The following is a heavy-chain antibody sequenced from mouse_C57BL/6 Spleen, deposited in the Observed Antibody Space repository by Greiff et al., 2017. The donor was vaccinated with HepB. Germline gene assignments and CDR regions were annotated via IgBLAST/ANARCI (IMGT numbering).Heavy chain of an antibody. J-gene: IGHJ3*01. V-gene: IGHV1-59*01. D-gene: IGHD2-5*01. CDR3: ASFDSNYYVAY. CDR1: GYTFTSYW. Sequence: QVQLQQPGAELVRPGTSVKLSCKASGYTFTSYWMHWVKQRPGQGLEWIGVIDPSDSYTNYNQKFKGKATLTVDTSSSTAYMQLSSLTSEDSAVYYCASFDSNYYVAYWGQGTLVTVSA. CDR2: IDPSDSYT.